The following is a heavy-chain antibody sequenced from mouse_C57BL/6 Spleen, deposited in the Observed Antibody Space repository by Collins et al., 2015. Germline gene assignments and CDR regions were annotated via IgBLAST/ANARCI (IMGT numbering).Heavy chain of an antibody. CDR2: VDPISGGS. Sequence: QVQLQQPGAELVKPGASVKLSCKASGYTFTTYWIHWVKQRPGRGLQWIGRVDPISGGSKYNEKFQTKATLTVDKPSSTAYMQLSSLTSEDSAVYYCVHGYGSTPFAYWGQGTLVTVSA. D-gene: IGHD1-1*01. CDR3: VHGYGSTPFAY. V-gene: IGHV1-72*01. CDR1: GYTFTTYW. J-gene: IGHJ3*01.